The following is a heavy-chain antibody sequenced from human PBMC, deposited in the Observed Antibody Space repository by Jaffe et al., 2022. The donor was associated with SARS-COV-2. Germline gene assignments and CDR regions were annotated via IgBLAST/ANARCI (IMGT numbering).Heavy chain of an antibody. CDR3: AKRGGYSSGGWYLD. Sequence: QLHLQESGPGLVKPSETLSLTCTVSRGSISGSTYYWDWIRQPPGKGLEWIGSIYFGGSTYYNPSLKSRVTISVDTSQNQFSLKLSSVTAADTSVYYCAKRGGYSSGGWYLDWGQGTLVTVSS. V-gene: IGHV4-39*01. D-gene: IGHD6-19*01. J-gene: IGHJ4*02. CDR2: IYFGGST. CDR1: RGSISGSTYY.